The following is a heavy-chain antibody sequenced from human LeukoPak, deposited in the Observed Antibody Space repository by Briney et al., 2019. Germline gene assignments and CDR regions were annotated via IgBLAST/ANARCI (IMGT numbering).Heavy chain of an antibody. D-gene: IGHD3-10*01. CDR2: ITGSGSTT. Sequence: GGSLRLSCAASGFTFSDYNMYGIRQAPGKGREGVSYITGSGSTTHYADSVKGRFTISRDNAKNSLYLQMNSLRAEDTAVYYCAREGRPGAFDPWGQGTLVTVSS. CDR1: GFTFSDYN. J-gene: IGHJ5*02. CDR3: AREGRPGAFDP. V-gene: IGHV3-11*01.